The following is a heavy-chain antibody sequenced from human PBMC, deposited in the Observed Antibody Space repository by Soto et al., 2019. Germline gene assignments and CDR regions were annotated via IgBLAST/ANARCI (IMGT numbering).Heavy chain of an antibody. Sequence: QVQLVESGGGVVQPGRSLRLSCAASGFTFSSYAMHWVRQAPGKGLEWVAGISYDGSNKYYADSVKGRFTISRDNSKNTLYLQMNSLRAEDTAVYYCARDIVTMVRGVPQGSFDYWGQGTLVTVSS. CDR2: ISYDGSNK. CDR3: ARDIVTMVRGVPQGSFDY. CDR1: GFTFSSYA. V-gene: IGHV3-30-3*01. D-gene: IGHD3-10*01. J-gene: IGHJ4*02.